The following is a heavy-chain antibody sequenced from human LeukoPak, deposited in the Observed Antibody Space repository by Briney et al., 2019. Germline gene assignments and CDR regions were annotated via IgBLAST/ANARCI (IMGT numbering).Heavy chain of an antibody. D-gene: IGHD2-2*01. CDR1: GFTFSSYG. CDR3: AKDGSQVEYQLRNGAPWFDP. J-gene: IGHJ5*02. Sequence: GSLRLSCAASGFTFSSYGMHWVRQAPGKGLEWVAVISYDGSNKYYADSVKGRFTISRDNSKNTLYLQMNSLRAEDTAVYYCAKDGSQVEYQLRNGAPWFDPWGQGTLVTVSS. CDR2: ISYDGSNK. V-gene: IGHV3-30*18.